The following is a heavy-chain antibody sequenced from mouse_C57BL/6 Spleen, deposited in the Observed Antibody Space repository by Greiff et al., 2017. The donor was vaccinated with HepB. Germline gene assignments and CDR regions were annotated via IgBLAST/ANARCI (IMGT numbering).Heavy chain of an antibody. CDR2: ISSGGDYI. CDR3: TRGHGYDVGYAMDY. J-gene: IGHJ4*01. V-gene: IGHV5-9-1*02. CDR1: GFTFSSYA. D-gene: IGHD2-2*01. Sequence: EVQGVESGEGLVKPGGSLKLSCAASGFTFSSYAMSWVRQTPEKRLEWVAYISSGGDYIYYADTVKGRFTISRDNARNTLYLQMSSLKSEDTAMYYCTRGHGYDVGYAMDYWGQGTSVTVSS.